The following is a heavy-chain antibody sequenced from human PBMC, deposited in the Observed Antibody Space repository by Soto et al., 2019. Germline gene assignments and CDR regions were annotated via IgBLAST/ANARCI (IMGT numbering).Heavy chain of an antibody. Sequence: GGSLRLSCAASGFTFSSYAMSWVRQAPGKGLEWVSAISGSGGSTYYADSVKGRFTISRDNSKNTLYLQMNSLRAEDTAVYYCANPVRGSYWFDPWGQGTLVTVSS. CDR1: GFTFSSYA. J-gene: IGHJ5*02. D-gene: IGHD1-26*01. V-gene: IGHV3-23*01. CDR2: ISGSGGST. CDR3: ANPVRGSYWFDP.